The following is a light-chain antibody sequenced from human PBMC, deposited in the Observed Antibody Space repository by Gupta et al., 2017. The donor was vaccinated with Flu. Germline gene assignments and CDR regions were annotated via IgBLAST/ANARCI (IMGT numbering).Light chain of an antibody. CDR1: QSLLHSNGYNY. V-gene: IGKV2-28*01. Sequence: DIVMTQSPLSLPVTPREPASISCRSSQSLLHSNGYNYLDWYLQKPGQSPQLLIYLGSNRAAGVPDRFSGSGSGTDFTLKISRGEAEDVGVYYCMQALQTPPWTFGQGTKVEIK. J-gene: IGKJ1*01. CDR2: LGS. CDR3: MQALQTPPWT.